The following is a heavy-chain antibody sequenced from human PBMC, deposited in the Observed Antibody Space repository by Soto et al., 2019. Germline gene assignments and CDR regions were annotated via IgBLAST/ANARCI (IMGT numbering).Heavy chain of an antibody. D-gene: IGHD5-12*01. J-gene: IGHJ4*02. V-gene: IGHV1-3*01. CDR1: GYRFTRYA. Sequence: AASVKVSCKASGYRFTRYAIHWVRQAPGQRLEWMGWINAGSGGTKISQKFQGRVTISRDTSASTGYMELSSLTSEDTAVYYCMRGNTGYGNFDYWGQGTLVTVSS. CDR3: MRGNTGYGNFDY. CDR2: INAGSGGT.